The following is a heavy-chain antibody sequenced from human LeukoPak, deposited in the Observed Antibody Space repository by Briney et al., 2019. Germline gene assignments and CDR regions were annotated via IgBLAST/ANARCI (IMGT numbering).Heavy chain of an antibody. CDR2: IRKDGSKT. V-gene: IGHV3-7*01. Sequence: PGGSLRLSCAASGFTFSNFAMSWVRQAPGKGLEWVANIRKDGSKTYYADSVKGRYTISRDNAKNSLYLQMNSLRAEDTAVYYCARDNDHYMDVWGKGTTVTVS. CDR1: GFTFSNFA. D-gene: IGHD1-1*01. J-gene: IGHJ6*03. CDR3: ARDNDHYMDV.